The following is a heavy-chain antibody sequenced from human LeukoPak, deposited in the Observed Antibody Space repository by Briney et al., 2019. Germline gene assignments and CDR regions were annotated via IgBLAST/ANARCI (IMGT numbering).Heavy chain of an antibody. CDR2: INHSGST. Sequence: SSETLSLTCAVYGGSFSGYYWSWIRQPPGKGLEWIGEINHSGSTNYNPSLKSRVTISVDTSKNQFSLKLSSVTAADTAVYYCAREPYGYFDYWGQGTLVTVSS. CDR1: GGSFSGYY. D-gene: IGHD3-10*01. V-gene: IGHV4-34*01. J-gene: IGHJ4*02. CDR3: AREPYGYFDY.